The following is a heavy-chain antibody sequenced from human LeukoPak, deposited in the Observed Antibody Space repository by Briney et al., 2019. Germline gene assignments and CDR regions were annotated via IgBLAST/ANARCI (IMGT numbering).Heavy chain of an antibody. Sequence: PSETLSLTCAVYGGSFSGYYWSWIRQPPGKGLEWIGEINHSGSTNYNPSLKSRVTISVDTSKNQFSLKLSSVTAADTAVYYCARRSWSRLLLFDYWGQGTLVTVSS. CDR3: ARRSWSRLLLFDY. D-gene: IGHD6-13*01. J-gene: IGHJ4*02. CDR1: GGSFSGYY. V-gene: IGHV4-34*01. CDR2: INHSGST.